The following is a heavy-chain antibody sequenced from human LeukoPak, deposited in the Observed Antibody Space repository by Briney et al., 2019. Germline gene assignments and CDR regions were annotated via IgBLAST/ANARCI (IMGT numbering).Heavy chain of an antibody. Sequence: PSETLSLTCTVSGVSINTYYASWIRQAPGKGLEFIGFIYNGGNTNYNPPLKSRATISVDTSNNQFSLRLTSVTAADTAMYYCAAGPWELDFWGQGTLVTVSS. CDR1: GVSINTYY. CDR2: IYNGGNT. J-gene: IGHJ4*02. CDR3: AAGPWELDF. D-gene: IGHD1-26*01. V-gene: IGHV4-4*09.